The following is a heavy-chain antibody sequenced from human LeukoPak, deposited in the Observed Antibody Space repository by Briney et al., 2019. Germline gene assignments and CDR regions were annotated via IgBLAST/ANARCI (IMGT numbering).Heavy chain of an antibody. CDR2: IIPIFGTA. CDR1: GGTFSSYA. D-gene: IGHD3-3*01. V-gene: IGHV1-69*13. Sequence: ASVKVSCKASGGTFSSYAISWVRQAPGQGLEWMGGIIPIFGTANYAQKFQGRVTITADESTSTAYMELSSLRSEDTAVYYCARSTTLKLRFLQYNRFDPWGQGTLVTVSS. J-gene: IGHJ5*02. CDR3: ARSTTLKLRFLQYNRFDP.